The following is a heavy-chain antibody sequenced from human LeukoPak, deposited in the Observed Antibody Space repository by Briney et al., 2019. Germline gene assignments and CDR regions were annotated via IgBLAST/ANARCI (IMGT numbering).Heavy chain of an antibody. J-gene: IGHJ4*02. D-gene: IGHD3-16*02. CDR2: ISGSGGTT. CDR1: GFTFSTFA. V-gene: IGHV3-23*01. Sequence: GGSLRLSCAASGFTFSTFALSWVRQAPGKGLEWVSAISGSGGTTNYADSVKGRFTIFRDNSKNTLYLQMNSLRAEDTAVYYCAKIEAYDYVWGSYRPFDYWGQGTLVTVSS. CDR3: AKIEAYDYVWGSYRPFDY.